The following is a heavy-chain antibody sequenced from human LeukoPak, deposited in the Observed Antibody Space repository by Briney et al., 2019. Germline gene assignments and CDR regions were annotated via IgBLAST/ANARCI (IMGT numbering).Heavy chain of an antibody. V-gene: IGHV4-59*01. CDR2: IYYSGST. CDR1: GGSISSYY. CDR3: ARGVYGSGSYLFYFDY. D-gene: IGHD3-10*01. J-gene: IGHJ4*02. Sequence: PSETLSLTCTVSGGSISSYYWSWIRQPPGKGLEWIGYIYYSGSTNYNPSLKSRVTISVDTSKNQFSLKLSSVTAADTAVYYCARGVYGSGSYLFYFDYWGQGTLVTVSS.